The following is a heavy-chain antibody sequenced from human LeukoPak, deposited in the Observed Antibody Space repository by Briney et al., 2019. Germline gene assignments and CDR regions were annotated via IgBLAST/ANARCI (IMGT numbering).Heavy chain of an antibody. CDR1: GGTFSSYA. V-gene: IGHV1-69*13. J-gene: IGHJ6*02. CDR2: IIPIFGTA. Sequence: SVKVSCKASGGTFSSYAISWVRQAPGQGLEWMGGIIPIFGTANYAQKFQGRVTITADESTSTAYMELSSLRSEDTAVYYCARADYQTYYYYGMDVWGQGTSVTVSS. D-gene: IGHD4-11*01. CDR3: ARADYQTYYYYGMDV.